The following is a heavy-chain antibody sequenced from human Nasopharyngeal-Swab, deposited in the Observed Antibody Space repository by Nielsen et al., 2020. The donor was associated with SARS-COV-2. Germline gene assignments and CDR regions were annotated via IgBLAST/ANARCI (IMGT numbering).Heavy chain of an antibody. CDR3: AGSDYYYYGMDV. CDR1: GYTFTSYG. V-gene: IGHV1-18*01. J-gene: IGHJ6*02. Sequence: ASVKVSCKASGYTFTSYGISWVRQAPGQGLEWMGWISAYNGNTNYAQKFQGRVTITADESTSTAYMELSSLRSEDTAVYYCAGSDYYYYGMDVWGQGTTVTVSS. CDR2: ISAYNGNT.